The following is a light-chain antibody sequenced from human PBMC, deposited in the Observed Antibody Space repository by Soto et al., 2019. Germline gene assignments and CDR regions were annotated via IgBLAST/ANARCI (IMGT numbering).Light chain of an antibody. CDR1: QSVSSY. CDR3: QQRSNWPYT. J-gene: IGKJ2*01. V-gene: IGKV3-11*01. CDR2: DAS. Sequence: EIVLTQSPATLSFSPGERATLSCRASQSVSSYLAWYQQKPGQAPRLLIYDASNRATGIPARFSGSGSGTAFTLTISSLEPEEFAVYYCQQRSNWPYTFGQGTNMELK.